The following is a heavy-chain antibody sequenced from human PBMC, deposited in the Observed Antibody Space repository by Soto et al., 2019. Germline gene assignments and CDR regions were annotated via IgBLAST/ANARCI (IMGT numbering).Heavy chain of an antibody. V-gene: IGHV4-38-2*01. J-gene: IGHJ4*02. Sequence: SETLSLTCAVSGYSISSGYYWGWIRQPPGKGLEWIGSIYHSGSTYYNPSLKSRVTISVDTSKNQFSLKLSSVTAADTAVYYCASPWNPARTDYWGQGTLVTVSS. CDR2: IYHSGST. CDR3: ASPWNPARTDY. CDR1: GYSISSGYY. D-gene: IGHD1-1*01.